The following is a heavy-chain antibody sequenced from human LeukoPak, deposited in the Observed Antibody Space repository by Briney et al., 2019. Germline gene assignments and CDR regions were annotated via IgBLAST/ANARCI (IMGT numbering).Heavy chain of an antibody. CDR3: ARSASGPLDY. CDR2: ISSNDVYI. CDR1: GFIFSSYG. Sequence: PGGSLGLSCAASGFIFSSYGMSWVRQAPGKGLEWVSSISSNDVYIYYADSVQGRFTVSRDNARNSLYLQMNSLRVDDTAVYYCARSASGPLDYWGQGTLATVSS. J-gene: IGHJ4*02. D-gene: IGHD2-8*02. V-gene: IGHV3-21*06.